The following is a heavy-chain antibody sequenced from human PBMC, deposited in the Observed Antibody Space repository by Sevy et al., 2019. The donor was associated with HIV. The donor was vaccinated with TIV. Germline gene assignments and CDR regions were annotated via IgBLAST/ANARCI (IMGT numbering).Heavy chain of an antibody. D-gene: IGHD3-22*01. V-gene: IGHV3-23*01. Sequence: GGSLRLSCAASGFTFSNYAMNWVRQAPGKGLEWVSGISGSGGSGDKTNYADSVKGRFTISSDDSKNSLYLQLNSLRAEDTAIYYCARKYDSSGYFDYWGQRTLVTVSS. CDR1: GFTFSNYA. J-gene: IGHJ4*02. CDR2: ISGSGGSGDKT. CDR3: ARKYDSSGYFDY.